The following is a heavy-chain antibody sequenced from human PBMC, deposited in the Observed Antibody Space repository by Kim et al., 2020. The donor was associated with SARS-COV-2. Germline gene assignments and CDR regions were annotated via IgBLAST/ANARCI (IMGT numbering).Heavy chain of an antibody. Sequence: GGSLRLSCAASGFTFSSYAMSWVRQAPGKGLEWVSVFYSGGSSTYYADSVKGRFTISRDNSKNTLYLQMNSLRAEDTAVYYCAKFFRGWSIDYWGQGTLVTVSS. D-gene: IGHD6-19*01. J-gene: IGHJ4*02. V-gene: IGHV3-23*03. CDR1: GFTFSSYA. CDR2: FYSGGSST. CDR3: AKFFRGWSIDY.